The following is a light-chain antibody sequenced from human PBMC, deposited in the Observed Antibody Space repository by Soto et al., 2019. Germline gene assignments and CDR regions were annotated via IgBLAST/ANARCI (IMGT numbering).Light chain of an antibody. V-gene: IGKV1-33*01. CDR3: QQSYSLPPT. J-gene: IGKJ4*01. CDR2: DAI. Sequence: DIQMTQSPSSLSASVGDRVTITCQASQDINNFLHWYEQRPGKAPKLLIYDAIKLDTGVPSRFSGSGSGTHFTFTISSLQPEDIATYFCQQSYSLPPTFGGGTKVEI. CDR1: QDINNF.